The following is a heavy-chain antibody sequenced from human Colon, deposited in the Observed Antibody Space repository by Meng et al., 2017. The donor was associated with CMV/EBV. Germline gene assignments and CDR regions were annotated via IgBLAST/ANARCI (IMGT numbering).Heavy chain of an antibody. D-gene: IGHD1-26*01. J-gene: IGHJ3*02. CDR3: TRGYSGIDIYAFDI. CDR1: LIFSDHY. Sequence: LIFSDHYIDWVRQAPGKGLEWGGRAANKADSYTTEYAASVKGRFTFSRDDSENSVYLQMNSLKSEDTAVYYCTRGYSGIDIYAFDIWGQGTMVTVSS. CDR2: AANKADSYTT. V-gene: IGHV3-72*01.